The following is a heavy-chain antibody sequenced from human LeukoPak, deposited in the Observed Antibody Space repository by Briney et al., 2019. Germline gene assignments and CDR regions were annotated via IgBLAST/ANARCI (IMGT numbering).Heavy chain of an antibody. CDR3: AKGEWELLRTGFDY. Sequence: PGGSLRLSCAASGFTFDDYAMHWVRQGPGKGLEWVSGISWNSGSIGYADSVKGRFTISRDNAKNSLYLQMNTLKAEDTALYYCAKGEWELLRTGFDYWGQGTLVTVSS. D-gene: IGHD1-26*01. V-gene: IGHV3-9*01. CDR1: GFTFDDYA. CDR2: ISWNSGSI. J-gene: IGHJ4*02.